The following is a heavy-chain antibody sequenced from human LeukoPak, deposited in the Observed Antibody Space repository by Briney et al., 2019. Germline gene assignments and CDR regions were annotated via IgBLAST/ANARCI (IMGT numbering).Heavy chain of an antibody. D-gene: IGHD3-9*01. CDR3: ARDILTGHSYFDY. CDR2: IYYSGST. V-gene: IGHV4-59*02. J-gene: IGHJ4*02. CDR1: GGSVSDYY. Sequence: SETLSLTCTISGGSVSDYYWSWIRQPPGKGLEWIGYIYYSGSTNYNPSLKSRVTISVDTSKNQFSLKLSSVTAADTAVYYCARDILTGHSYFDYWGQGTLVTVSS.